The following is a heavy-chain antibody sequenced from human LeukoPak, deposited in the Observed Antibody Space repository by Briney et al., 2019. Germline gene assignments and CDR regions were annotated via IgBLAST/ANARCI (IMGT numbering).Heavy chain of an antibody. V-gene: IGHV3-48*03. CDR3: ASRPPPSRGPYDY. J-gene: IGHJ4*02. Sequence: PGGSLRLSCAASGFTFSNYEMNWVRQAPGKGRDGVSYITSSGGTIYYADSVKGRFTISRDNAKNSLYLQMHSLRAEDTAVYYCASRPPPSRGPYDYWGQGTLVTVSS. CDR2: ITSSGGTI. D-gene: IGHD3-10*01. CDR1: GFTFSNYE.